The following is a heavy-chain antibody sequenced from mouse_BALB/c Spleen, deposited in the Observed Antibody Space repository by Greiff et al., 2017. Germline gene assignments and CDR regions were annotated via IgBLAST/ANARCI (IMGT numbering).Heavy chain of an antibody. D-gene: IGHD1-1*01. CDR2: IWAGGST. CDR3: ARGGYYGSREGAWFAY. V-gene: IGHV2-9*02. J-gene: IGHJ3*01. CDR1: GFSLTSYG. Sequence: VKLMESGPGLVAPSQSLSITCTVSGFSLTSYGVHWVRQPPGKGLEWLGVIWAGGSTNYNSALMSRLSISKDNSKSQVFLKMNSLQTDDTAMYYCARGGYYGSREGAWFAYWGQGTLVTVSA.